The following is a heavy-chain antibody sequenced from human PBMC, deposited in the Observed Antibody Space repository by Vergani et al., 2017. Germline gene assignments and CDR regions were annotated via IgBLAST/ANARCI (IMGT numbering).Heavy chain of an antibody. J-gene: IGHJ4*02. CDR3: AKEKVPYGSGSYILDH. V-gene: IGHV3-30*02. Sequence: QEQLLQSGGGVVRPGGSLRLSCTTSGFSLNGYGMHWVRQAPGKGLEWVAVIHSDGIKQYFVDSVEGRFTLSRDKSRNTVYLQMNRLRSEDTAIYYCAKEKVPYGSGSYILDHWGPGTLVTVSS. D-gene: IGHD3-10*01. CDR2: IHSDGIKQ. CDR1: GFSLNGYG.